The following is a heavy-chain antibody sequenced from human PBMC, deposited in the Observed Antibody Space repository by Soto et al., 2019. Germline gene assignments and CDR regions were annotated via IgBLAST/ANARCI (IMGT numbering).Heavy chain of an antibody. D-gene: IGHD3-10*01. CDR1: GFTFSSYG. J-gene: IGHJ4*02. CDR3: ARAYGDWRYFDY. Sequence: PGGSLRLSCAASGFTFSSYGMHWVRQAPGKGPEWLAVIWYDGSNKYYADPVKGRFTISRDNSKNTLYMQMNSLRAEDTAVYYCARAYGDWRYFDYWGQGTLVTVSS. V-gene: IGHV3-33*01. CDR2: IWYDGSNK.